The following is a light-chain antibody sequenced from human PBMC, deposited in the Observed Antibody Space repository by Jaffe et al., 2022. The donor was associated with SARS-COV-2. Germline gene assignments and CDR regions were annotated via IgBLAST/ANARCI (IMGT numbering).Light chain of an antibody. V-gene: IGKV1-5*03. J-gene: IGKJ2*03. CDR1: QSISNW. CDR3: QQYYSYSS. Sequence: DIQMTQSPSTLSASVGDRVTITCRASQSISNWLAWYQQKPGKVPKLLIYKASSLKSGVPSRFSGSKSGTEFTLTISSLQPDDFATYYCQQYYSYSSFGQGTKLEIK. CDR2: KAS.